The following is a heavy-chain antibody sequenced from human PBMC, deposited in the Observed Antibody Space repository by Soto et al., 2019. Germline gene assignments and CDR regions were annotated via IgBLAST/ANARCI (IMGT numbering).Heavy chain of an antibody. CDR3: ASGLDSDGLYNGGHP. J-gene: IGHJ5*02. Sequence: VQLQESGPGLVKPSGTLSLTCTVSGGSISTTNWWSWVRQSPGKGLEWIGEILHIGSTNYNPSPKSRVTISIDKSKNQFSLRLSSVTAADTAVYYCASGLDSDGLYNGGHPWGQGTLVSVSS. CDR2: ILHIGST. D-gene: IGHD1-26*01. V-gene: IGHV4-4*02. CDR1: GGSISTTNW.